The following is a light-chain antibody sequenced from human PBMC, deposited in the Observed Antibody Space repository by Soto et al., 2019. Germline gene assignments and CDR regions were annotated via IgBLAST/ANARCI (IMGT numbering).Light chain of an antibody. CDR3: HQYNNWPPYT. CDR2: GAS. Sequence: EIVMTQSPATLSVSPGERATLSCRASQSVSSNLAWYQQKPGQAPRLLIYGASTRATRIPARFIGSGSGTEFTLTISSLQSEDFAVYYCHQYNNWPPYTFGQGTKLEIK. V-gene: IGKV3-15*01. CDR1: QSVSSN. J-gene: IGKJ2*01.